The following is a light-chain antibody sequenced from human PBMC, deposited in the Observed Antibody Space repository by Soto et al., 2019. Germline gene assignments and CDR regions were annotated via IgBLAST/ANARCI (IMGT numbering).Light chain of an antibody. CDR2: GAF. V-gene: IGKV3D-20*02. CDR1: QSVISTY. Sequence: EIVLTQSPGTLSLSPGERATLSCRASQSVISTYLAWYQQKPGQAPRLLIYGAFKRATGIPDRFSGSGSGTDFNLTISSLEPEDFAVYYCQQRAKWVTFGRGTKVDIK. J-gene: IGKJ4*01. CDR3: QQRAKWVT.